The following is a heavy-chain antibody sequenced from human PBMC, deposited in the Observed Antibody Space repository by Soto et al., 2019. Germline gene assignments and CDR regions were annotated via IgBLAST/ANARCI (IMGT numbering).Heavy chain of an antibody. CDR3: TREQSDDNYFDP. CDR2: IYYSGGT. D-gene: IGHD6-19*01. Sequence: SETLSLTCTVSGAALSSGGYFYTWVRQPPGKGLEWLGHIYYSGGTNYNPSLKSRVTISLDKSKSQFSLRLSSVTAADTAVYYCTREQSDDNYFDPWGQGTLVTVSS. V-gene: IGHV4-61*08. CDR1: GAALSSGGYF. J-gene: IGHJ5*02.